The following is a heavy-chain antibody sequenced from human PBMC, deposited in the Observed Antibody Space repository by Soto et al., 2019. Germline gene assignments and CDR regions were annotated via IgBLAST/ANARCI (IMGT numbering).Heavy chain of an antibody. Sequence: PSETLSLTCAAYGGSFSGYCWSWIRQPPGKGLEWIGEINHSGRTNYNPSLKSRVTISVDTSKSQFSLKLSSVTAADTAVYYCARGRKYYDFWSGYSHPRYYFNYWGQGTLVTVSS. J-gene: IGHJ4*02. CDR1: GGSFSGYC. CDR2: INHSGRT. D-gene: IGHD3-3*01. V-gene: IGHV4-34*01. CDR3: ARGRKYYDFWSGYSHPRYYFNY.